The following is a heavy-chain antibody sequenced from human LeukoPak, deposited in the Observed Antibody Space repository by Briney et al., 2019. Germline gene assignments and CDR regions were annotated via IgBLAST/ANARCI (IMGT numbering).Heavy chain of an antibody. D-gene: IGHD4-17*01. CDR2: ISSSGRTT. V-gene: IGHV3-48*03. Sequence: GGSLRLSCGASGFTFSNYEMNWVRQAPGKGLEWLSYISSSGRTTYYADSVKGRFTISSDNAKNSLYLQMNSLRAEDTAVYYCARDRKAAVTYPDYWGQGTLVTVSS. J-gene: IGHJ4*02. CDR3: ARDRKAAVTYPDY. CDR1: GFTFSNYE.